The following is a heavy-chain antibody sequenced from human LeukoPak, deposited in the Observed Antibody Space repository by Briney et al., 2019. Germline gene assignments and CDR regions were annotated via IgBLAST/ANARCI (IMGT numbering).Heavy chain of an antibody. Sequence: GASVKVSCKASGYTFTGYYIHWVRQAPGQGLEWMGRINPNSGGTNYAQKFQGRVTMTRDTSISTAYMELSRLRSDDTAVYYCATGRSVRLAVAGAELDYWGQGTLVTVPS. CDR3: ATGRSVRLAVAGAELDY. CDR1: GYTFTGYY. D-gene: IGHD6-19*01. CDR2: INPNSGGT. V-gene: IGHV1-2*06. J-gene: IGHJ4*02.